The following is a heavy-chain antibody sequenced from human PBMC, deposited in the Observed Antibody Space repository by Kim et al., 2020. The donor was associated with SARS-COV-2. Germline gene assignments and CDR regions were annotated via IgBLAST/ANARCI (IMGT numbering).Heavy chain of an antibody. CDR3: ARRRTLITFGGVIVNGGFDY. V-gene: IGHV5-10-1*01. Sequence: GESLKISCKGSGYSFTSYWISWVRQMPGKGLEWMGRIDPSDSYTNYSPSFQGHVTISADKSISTAYLQWSSLKASDTAMYYCARRRTLITFGGVIVNGGFDYGGQGALVTVSS. CDR1: GYSFTSYW. CDR2: IDPSDSYT. D-gene: IGHD3-16*02. J-gene: IGHJ4*02.